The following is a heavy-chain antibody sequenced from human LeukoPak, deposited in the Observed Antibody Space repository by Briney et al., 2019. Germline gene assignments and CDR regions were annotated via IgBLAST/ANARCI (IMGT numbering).Heavy chain of an antibody. Sequence: PGGSLRLSCTASGFTFSSYWMHWVRQVPGKGLVWVSRINSDGGITNYADSVKGRFTISRDNPRSTLYLQMHSLRAEDTAVYYFVRLLPGDSGQGSLVTASS. J-gene: IGHJ4*02. V-gene: IGHV3-74*01. CDR2: INSDGGIT. CDR1: GFTFSSYW. D-gene: IGHD2-15*01. CDR3: VRLLPGD.